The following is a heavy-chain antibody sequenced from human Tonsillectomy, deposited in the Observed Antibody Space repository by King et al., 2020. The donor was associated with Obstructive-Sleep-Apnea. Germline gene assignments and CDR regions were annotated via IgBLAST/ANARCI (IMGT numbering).Heavy chain of an antibody. J-gene: IGHJ4*02. D-gene: IGHD4-23*01. V-gene: IGHV3-48*01. CDR3: ARDPRRNGGNSGSDY. CDR1: ECTFSSYS. CDR2: ISSSSSTI. Sequence: VQLVESGGGLVQPGGSLRLSCAASECTFSSYSMNWVRQAPGKGLEWVSYISSSSSTIYYADSVKGRFTISRYNGKNILYLQMNSLRAEDTAVYYCARDPRRNGGNSGSDYWGQGTLVTVSS.